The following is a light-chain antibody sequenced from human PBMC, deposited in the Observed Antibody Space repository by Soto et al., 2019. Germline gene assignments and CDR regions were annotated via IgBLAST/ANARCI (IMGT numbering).Light chain of an antibody. Sequence: DIQMTQSPSTLPASVGDRVTIPCRASQSISRWLAGYQQKPGKAPKALIYDASTLRSGVPSRFSGGGSGTEFTLTISSLQPDDFATYYCQQYNTYSTFGQGTRLEIK. J-gene: IGKJ5*01. CDR1: QSISRW. CDR2: DAS. CDR3: QQYNTYST. V-gene: IGKV1-5*01.